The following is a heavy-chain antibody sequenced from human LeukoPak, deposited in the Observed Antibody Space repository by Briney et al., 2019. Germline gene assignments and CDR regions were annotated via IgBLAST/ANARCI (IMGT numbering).Heavy chain of an antibody. Sequence: PSQTLSLTCAVSGGSTSSGGYSWSWIRQPPGKGLEWIGAINYGGSTYYNPSLKSRVTISVDTSKNQFSLKLSSVTAADTALYYCARHPQLDYWGQGTLVTVSS. CDR1: GGSTSSGGYS. J-gene: IGHJ4*02. CDR2: INYGGST. CDR3: ARHPQLDY. V-gene: IGHV4-30-2*03.